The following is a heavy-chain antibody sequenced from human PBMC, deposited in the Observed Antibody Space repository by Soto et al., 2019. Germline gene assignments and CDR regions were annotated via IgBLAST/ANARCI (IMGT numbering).Heavy chain of an antibody. CDR2: INAYNGNT. V-gene: IGHV1-18*01. J-gene: IGHJ5*02. CDR1: GYTFTTYG. CDR3: ARGVGSGSYYNQYNWFDP. D-gene: IGHD3-10*01. Sequence: ASVKVSCKASGYTFTTYGISWVRQAPGQGLEWMGWINAYNGNTDYPQKLQGRVTMTTDTSTSTAYMELRSLRSDDTAVYYCARGVGSGSYYNQYNWFDPWGQGTLVTVSS.